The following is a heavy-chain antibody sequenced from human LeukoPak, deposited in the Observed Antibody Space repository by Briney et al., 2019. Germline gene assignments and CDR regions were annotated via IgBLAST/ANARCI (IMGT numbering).Heavy chain of an antibody. CDR1: GFTFSTYW. V-gene: IGHV3-74*01. Sequence: GGSLRLSCAASGFTFSTYWMHWVRQAPGKGLVWVSRIKSDGSTNYADSVKGRFTISRDNAKNSLYLQMNSLRAEDTAVYYCARVGVPDYYDSSGCFDYWGQGTLVTVSS. CDR3: ARVGVPDYYDSSGCFDY. CDR2: IKSDGST. J-gene: IGHJ4*02. D-gene: IGHD3-22*01.